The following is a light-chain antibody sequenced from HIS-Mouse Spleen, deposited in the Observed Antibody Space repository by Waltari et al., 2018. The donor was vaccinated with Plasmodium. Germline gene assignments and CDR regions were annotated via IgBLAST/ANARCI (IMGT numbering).Light chain of an antibody. CDR2: DDS. Sequence: SYELTQPPSVSVSPGHTARITCSGDALPKNYAYWYQQKSGQAPVLVIYDDSKRPSGIPERFSGSSSGTMATLTISGAQVEDEADYYCYSTDSSGNHRVFGGGTKLTVL. CDR1: ALPKNY. CDR3: YSTDSSGNHRV. V-gene: IGLV3-10*01. J-gene: IGLJ3*02.